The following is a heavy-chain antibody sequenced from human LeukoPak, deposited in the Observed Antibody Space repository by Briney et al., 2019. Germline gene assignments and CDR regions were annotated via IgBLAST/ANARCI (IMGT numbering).Heavy chain of an antibody. D-gene: IGHD3-9*01. CDR3: ARDGLRYFDWFQSYNWFDP. J-gene: IGHJ5*02. CDR2: IIPIFGTA. V-gene: IGHV1-69*13. Sequence: SVKVSCKASGGTFSSYAISWVRQAPGQGLEWIGGIIPIFGTANYAQKFQGRVTTTADESTSTAYMELSSLRSEDTAVYYCARDGLRYFDWFQSYNWFDPWGQGTLVTVSS. CDR1: GGTFSSYA.